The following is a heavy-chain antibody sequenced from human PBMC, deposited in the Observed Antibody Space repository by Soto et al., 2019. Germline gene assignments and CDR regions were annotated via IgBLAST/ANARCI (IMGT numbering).Heavy chain of an antibody. CDR3: AKGPVGLVWGSLPYYMDV. Sequence: GGSLRLSCAASGFTFSSYAMSWVRQAPGKGLEWVSAISGSGGSTYYADSVKGRFTISRDNSKNTLYLQMNSLRAEDTAVYYCAKGPVGLVWGSLPYYMDVWGKGTTVTVSS. V-gene: IGHV3-23*01. CDR2: ISGSGGST. J-gene: IGHJ6*03. CDR1: GFTFSSYA. D-gene: IGHD3-16*01.